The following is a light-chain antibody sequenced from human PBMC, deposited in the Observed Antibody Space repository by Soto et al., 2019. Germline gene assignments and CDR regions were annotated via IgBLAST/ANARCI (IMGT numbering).Light chain of an antibody. CDR1: SSDVGGYEY. V-gene: IGLV2-8*01. CDR3: SSYSAVTYA. CDR2: EVS. Sequence: QSALTQPPSASGSPGQSVTISCTGTSSDVGGYEYVSWYQHHPGKAPKLVIYEVSKRPSGVPDRFSGSKSGNTASLTVSGLQAEDEADYYCSSYSAVTYAFGTGTKVTVL. J-gene: IGLJ1*01.